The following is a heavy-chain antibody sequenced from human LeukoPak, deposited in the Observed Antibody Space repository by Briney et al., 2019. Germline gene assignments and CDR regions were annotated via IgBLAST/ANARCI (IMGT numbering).Heavy chain of an antibody. J-gene: IGHJ4*02. CDR1: GVSISSYY. CDR2: IYTSGST. V-gene: IGHV4-4*09. CDR3: ARASVLRNYYGSGSYQIPGPSLD. D-gene: IGHD3-10*01. Sequence: SETLSLTCTVSGVSISSYYWSWIRQPPGKGLEWIGYIYTSGSTNYNPSLKSRVTILVDTSKNHFSLKLSSVTAADTAVYYCARASVLRNYYGSGSYQIPGPSLDWGQGTLVTVSS.